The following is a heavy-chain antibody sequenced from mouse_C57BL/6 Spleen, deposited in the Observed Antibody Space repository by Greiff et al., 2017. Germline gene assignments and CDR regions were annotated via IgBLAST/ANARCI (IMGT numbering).Heavy chain of an antibody. CDR1: GFTFSDYG. D-gene: IGHD2-12*01. CDR2: ISSGSSTI. Sequence: DVQLQESGGGLVKPGGSLKLSCAASGFTFSDYGMHWVRQAPEKGLEWVAYISSGSSTIYYADTVKGRFTISRDNAKNTLFLQMTSLGSEDTAMYYCAGHYSDYWGKGTTLTVSS. CDR3: AGHYSDY. V-gene: IGHV5-17*01. J-gene: IGHJ2*01.